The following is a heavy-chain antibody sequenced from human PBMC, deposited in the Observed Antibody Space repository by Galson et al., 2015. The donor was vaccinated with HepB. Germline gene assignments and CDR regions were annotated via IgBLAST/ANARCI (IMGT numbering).Heavy chain of an antibody. V-gene: IGHV3-30*18. CDR2: ISYDGSNE. J-gene: IGHJ4*02. CDR3: AKDWSFDSRGSIDY. CDR1: GFTFSSFA. D-gene: IGHD3-22*01. Sequence: SLRLSCAASGFTFSSFAMHWVRQAPGKGLEWVAVISYDGSNEYYADSVKGRFTISRDNSKNMLYLQMNRLGAEDTAVYYCAKDWSFDSRGSIDYWGQGTLVTVSS.